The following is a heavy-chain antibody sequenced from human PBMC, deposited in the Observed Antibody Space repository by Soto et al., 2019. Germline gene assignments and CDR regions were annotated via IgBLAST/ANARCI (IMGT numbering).Heavy chain of an antibody. V-gene: IGHV3-30*18. Sequence: QVQLVESGGGVVQPGRSLRLSCAASGFTFSSYGMHWVRQAPGKGLEWVAVISYDGSNKYYADSVKGRFTISRDNSKNTLYLQMNRLRAEDTAVYYCAKSSGPYYYYGMDVWGQGTTVTVSS. J-gene: IGHJ6*02. CDR2: ISYDGSNK. CDR1: GFTFSSYG. D-gene: IGHD6-19*01. CDR3: AKSSGPYYYYGMDV.